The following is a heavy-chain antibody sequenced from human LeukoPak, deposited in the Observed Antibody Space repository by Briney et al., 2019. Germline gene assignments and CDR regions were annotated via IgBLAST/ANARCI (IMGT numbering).Heavy chain of an antibody. CDR2: ISGNGGNT. Sequence: PGGSLRLSCAASGFTFSTFAMSWVRQAPGKGLEWVSGISGNGGNTYYADSVRGRFTISRDNSKNTLALQMSSLRADDTAVYYCAKQLGYCSDGSCYFPYWGQGTLVTVSS. D-gene: IGHD2-15*01. J-gene: IGHJ4*02. V-gene: IGHV3-23*01. CDR3: AKQLGYCSDGSCYFPY. CDR1: GFTFSTFA.